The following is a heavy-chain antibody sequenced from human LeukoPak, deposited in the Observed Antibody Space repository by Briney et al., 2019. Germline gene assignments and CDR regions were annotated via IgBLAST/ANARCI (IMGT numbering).Heavy chain of an antibody. Sequence: ASVKVSRKASGYTFTGYYMHWVRQAPGQGLEWMGWINPNSGGTNYAQKFQGRVTMTRDTSISTAYMELSRLRSDDTAVYYCARAYTWIQLWLLGYWGQGTLVTVSS. J-gene: IGHJ4*02. D-gene: IGHD5-18*01. CDR3: ARAYTWIQLWLLGY. CDR1: GYTFTGYY. CDR2: INPNSGGT. V-gene: IGHV1-2*02.